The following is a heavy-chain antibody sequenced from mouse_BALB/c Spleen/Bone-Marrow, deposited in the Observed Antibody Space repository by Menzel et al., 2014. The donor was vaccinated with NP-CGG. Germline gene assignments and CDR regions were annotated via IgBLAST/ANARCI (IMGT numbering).Heavy chain of an antibody. D-gene: IGHD2-4*01. J-gene: IGHJ3*01. CDR3: ARVGSTMITTAFAY. V-gene: IGHV1-9*01. Sequence: QVQLQQSGAELMKPGASVKISCKATGYTFSRNWIEWVKQRPGHGLEWIGEILPGSGSTNYNEKFKGKATFTADTSSNTANMQLSSLTSEDSGVYYCARVGSTMITTAFAYWGQGTLVTGSA. CDR2: ILPGSGST. CDR1: GYTFSRNW.